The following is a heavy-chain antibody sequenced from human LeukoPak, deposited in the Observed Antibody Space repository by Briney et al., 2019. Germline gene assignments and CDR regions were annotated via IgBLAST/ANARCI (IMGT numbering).Heavy chain of an antibody. J-gene: IGHJ5*02. D-gene: IGHD3-10*01. CDR2: IYTSGST. Sequence: SETLSLTCTVSGGSISSYYWSWIRQPAGKGLEWIGRIYTSGSTNYNPSLKSRVTMSVDTSKNQFSLKLSSVTAADTAVYYCARQYYGSGSQINWFDPWGQGTLVTVSS. CDR1: GGSISSYY. CDR3: ARQYYGSGSQINWFDP. V-gene: IGHV4-4*07.